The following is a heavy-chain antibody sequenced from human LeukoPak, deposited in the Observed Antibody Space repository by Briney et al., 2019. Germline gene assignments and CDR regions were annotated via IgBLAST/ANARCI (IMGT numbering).Heavy chain of an antibody. CDR3: ARGTTSRSQNYYYYYGMDV. V-gene: IGHV4-31*03. D-gene: IGHD1-1*01. CDR1: GGSISSSSYY. J-gene: IGHJ6*02. CDR2: IYYSGST. Sequence: SETLSLTCTVSGGSISSSSYYWGWIRQPPGKGLEWIGYIYYSGSTYYNPSLKSRVTISVDTSKNQFSLKLSSVTAADTAVYYCARGTTSRSQNYYYYYGMDVWGQGTTVTVSS.